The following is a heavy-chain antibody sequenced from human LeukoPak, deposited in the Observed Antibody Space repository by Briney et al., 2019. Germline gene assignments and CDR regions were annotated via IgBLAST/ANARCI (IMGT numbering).Heavy chain of an antibody. J-gene: IGHJ4*02. CDR3: ATQEQQLPLKC. D-gene: IGHD6-13*01. Sequence: PGGSLRLSCAASGFTFSSYEMNWVRQAPGKGLEWVSYVSSSGSTIYYADSVKGRFTISRDNAKNSLYLQMNSLRAEDTAVYYCATQEQQLPLKCWGQGTLVTVSS. CDR1: GFTFSSYE. CDR2: VSSSGSTI. V-gene: IGHV3-48*03.